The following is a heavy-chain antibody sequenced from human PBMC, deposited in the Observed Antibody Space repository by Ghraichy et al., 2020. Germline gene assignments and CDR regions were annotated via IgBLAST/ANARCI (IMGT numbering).Heavy chain of an antibody. CDR3: ARDRNWASDY. CDR2: INGNSDAI. D-gene: IGHD7-27*01. CDR1: GFRFNTYR. V-gene: IGHV3-48*04. Sequence: GGSLRLSCTDSGFRFNTYRMNWVRQAPGQGLEWLSYINGNSDAIYYADSVKGRFTISRDNAKNSLYLQMNTLRAEDTAVYYCARDRNWASDYCGQGTLVTVSS. J-gene: IGHJ4*02.